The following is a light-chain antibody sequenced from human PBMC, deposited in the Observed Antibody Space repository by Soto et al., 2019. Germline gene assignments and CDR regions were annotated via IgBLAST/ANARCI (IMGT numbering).Light chain of an antibody. V-gene: IGKV1-39*01. Sequence: DIQMTQSPSSLSASVGDRVTITCRAGQNIFSSLNWYQQKPGKAPKLLIYAASSLQSGVPSRFSGSGSGTSFTLTITSLQPEDFATYYYQQSYNSPPITFGQGTRLEIK. CDR1: QNIFSS. CDR2: AAS. J-gene: IGKJ5*01. CDR3: QQSYNSPPIT.